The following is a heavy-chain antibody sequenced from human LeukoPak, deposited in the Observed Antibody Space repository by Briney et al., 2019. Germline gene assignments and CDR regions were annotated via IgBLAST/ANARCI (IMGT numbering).Heavy chain of an antibody. CDR2: INQDGSEK. CDR1: GFTFSSYW. CDR3: ARDRHGDTGDWSFDL. Sequence: HPGGSLRLSCAASGFTFSSYWMSWVRQAPGKGLEWVANINQDGSEKYYVDSVKGRFTISRDNGRSPLFLQMNSLRVEDTAVYYCARDRHGDTGDWSFDLWGRGTLVTVSS. D-gene: IGHD4-17*01. J-gene: IGHJ2*01. V-gene: IGHV3-7*01.